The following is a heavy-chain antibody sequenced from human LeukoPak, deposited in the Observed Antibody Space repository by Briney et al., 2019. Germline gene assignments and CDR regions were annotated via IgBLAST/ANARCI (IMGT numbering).Heavy chain of an antibody. CDR1: GFTVSTNY. V-gene: IGHV3-21*01. J-gene: IGHJ4*02. Sequence: GGSLRLSCAASGFTVSTNYMNWVRQAPGKGLEWVSSISSASTYIYYADSVKGQFTISRDNAKNSLYLQMNSLRAEDTAMYYCARLVWDTTMADGDIDSWGQGTLLIVSS. CDR3: ARLVWDTTMADGDIDS. D-gene: IGHD5-18*01. CDR2: ISSASTYI.